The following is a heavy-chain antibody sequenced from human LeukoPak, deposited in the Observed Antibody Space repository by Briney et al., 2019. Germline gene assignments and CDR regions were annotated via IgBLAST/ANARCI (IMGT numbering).Heavy chain of an antibody. CDR2: IKSKTDGGTT. J-gene: IGHJ4*02. CDR1: GFTFSNAW. Sequence: GGSLRLSCAASGFTFSNAWMSWVRQAPGKGLEWVGRIKSKTDGGTTDYAAPVKGRFTISRDDSKNTLYLQMNSLKTEDTAVYYCTTDLRDYYYDSRGQPPYFDYWGQGTLVTVSS. V-gene: IGHV3-15*01. CDR3: TTDLRDYYYDSRGQPPYFDY. D-gene: IGHD3-22*01.